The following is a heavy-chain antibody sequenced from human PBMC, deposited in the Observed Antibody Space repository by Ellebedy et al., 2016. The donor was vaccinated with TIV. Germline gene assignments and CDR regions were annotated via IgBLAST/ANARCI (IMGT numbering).Heavy chain of an antibody. Sequence: GGSLRLSXVVSGFSLSTYWMTWVRQAPGKGLEWVSTISNNGGSTYYADSVKGRFTISRDNSKNTLYLQMNSLRAEDTAVYYCAKYYYGSGSYYPLGMDVWGQGTTVTVSS. V-gene: IGHV3-23*01. D-gene: IGHD3-10*01. CDR1: GFSLSTYW. J-gene: IGHJ6*02. CDR3: AKYYYGSGSYYPLGMDV. CDR2: ISNNGGST.